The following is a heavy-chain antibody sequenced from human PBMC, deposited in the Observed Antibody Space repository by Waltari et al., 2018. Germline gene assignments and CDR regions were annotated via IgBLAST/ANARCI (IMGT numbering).Heavy chain of an antibody. CDR2: VIPSCGTA. Sequence: QVQLVQSGAEVKKPGSSVKVSCTASGGTFSSYAISWVRQAPGQGLEWMGGVIPSCGTANYAQKFQGRVTMTADESTSTAYMELSSLRSEDTAVYYCARDPGDSAGWFDPWGQGTLVTVSS. D-gene: IGHD2-21*02. CDR1: GGTFSSYA. CDR3: ARDPGDSAGWFDP. J-gene: IGHJ5*02. V-gene: IGHV1-69*01.